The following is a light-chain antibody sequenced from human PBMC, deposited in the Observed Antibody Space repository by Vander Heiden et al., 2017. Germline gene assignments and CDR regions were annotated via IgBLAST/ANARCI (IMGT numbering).Light chain of an antibody. J-gene: IGLJ3*02. CDR1: SSNIGNHA. Sequence: QSVLTQPPSVSEAPRPRVTISCSGSSSNIGNHAVNWYQQLPGKAPKLLIYYDDLLPSGVSDRFSGSKSGTSASLAISGLQSEDEADYYCSAWDDSLNGVVFGGGTKLTVL. CDR2: YDD. CDR3: SAWDDSLNGVV. V-gene: IGLV1-36*01.